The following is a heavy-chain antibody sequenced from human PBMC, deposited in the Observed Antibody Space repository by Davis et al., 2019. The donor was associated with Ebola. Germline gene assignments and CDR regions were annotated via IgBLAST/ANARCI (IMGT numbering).Heavy chain of an antibody. D-gene: IGHD3-9*01. V-gene: IGHV1-69*06. CDR3: ARAALRYFDWLGLFDY. CDR1: GYTFTSYA. Sequence: AASVKVSCKASGYTFTSYAISWVRQAPGQGLEWMGGIIPIFGTANYAQKFQGRVTITADKSTSTAYMELSSLRSEDTAVYYCARAALRYFDWLGLFDYWGQGTLVTVSS. J-gene: IGHJ4*02. CDR2: IIPIFGTA.